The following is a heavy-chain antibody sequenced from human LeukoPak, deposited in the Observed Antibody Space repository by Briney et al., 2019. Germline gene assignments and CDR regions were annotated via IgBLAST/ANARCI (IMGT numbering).Heavy chain of an antibody. CDR1: GYTFDRSW. CDR3: VRQIAVAGRTTSESWYYIDV. Sequence: PGESLKISCQSSGYTFDRSWIGWVRQRPGKGFQWLGIVYPRDADTRYSPSVQGHVTITADPSIDTAYLQWRSLRASDTANYFCVRQIAVAGRTTSESWYYIDVWGKGTAVTVSS. J-gene: IGHJ6*03. CDR2: VYPRDADT. D-gene: IGHD6-19*01. V-gene: IGHV5-51*01.